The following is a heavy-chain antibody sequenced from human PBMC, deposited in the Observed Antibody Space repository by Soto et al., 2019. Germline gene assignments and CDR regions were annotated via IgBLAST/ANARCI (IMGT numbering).Heavy chain of an antibody. CDR3: ARYSNYVREHYYYYMDV. D-gene: IGHD4-4*01. CDR2: IYYSGST. V-gene: IGHV4-31*03. CDR1: GGSISSGGYY. Sequence: SETLSLTCTVSGGSISSGGYYWSWIRQHPGKGLEWIGYIYYSGSTYYNPSLKSRLTISVDTSKNQFSLKLSSVTAADTAVYYCARYSNYVREHYYYYMDVWGKGTTVTVSS. J-gene: IGHJ6*03.